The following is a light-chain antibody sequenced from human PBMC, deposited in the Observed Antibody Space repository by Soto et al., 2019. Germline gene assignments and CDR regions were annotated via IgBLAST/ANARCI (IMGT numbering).Light chain of an antibody. J-gene: IGKJ4*01. CDR1: QTVGSY. Sequence: EIVLTQSPATLSLSPGERATLSCRASQTVGSYLAWYQQKPGQAPRLLIYNASNRATGIPARFGGSGSGTDFTLTISSLENEDFEVYYCQQRRNWHLTLRGGTKV. V-gene: IGKV3-11*01. CDR2: NAS. CDR3: QQRRNWHLT.